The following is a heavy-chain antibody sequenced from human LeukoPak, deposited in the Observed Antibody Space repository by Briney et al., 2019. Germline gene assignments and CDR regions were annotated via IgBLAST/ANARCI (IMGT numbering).Heavy chain of an antibody. Sequence: QPGGSLRLSCAASGFTFSSYAMSWVRQAPGKGLEWVSVISGSGGSTYYADSVKGRFTISRDNSKNTLYLQMNSLRAEATAVYYCAKDLPRESRGYSYGYPNYYYYYGMDVWGQGTTVTVSS. J-gene: IGHJ6*02. CDR3: AKDLPRESRGYSYGYPNYYYYYGMDV. D-gene: IGHD5-18*01. CDR1: GFTFSSYA. CDR2: ISGSGGST. V-gene: IGHV3-23*01.